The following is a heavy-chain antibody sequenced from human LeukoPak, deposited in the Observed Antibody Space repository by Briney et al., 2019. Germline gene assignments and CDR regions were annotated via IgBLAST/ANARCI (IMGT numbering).Heavy chain of an antibody. D-gene: IGHD4-17*01. J-gene: IGHJ1*01. CDR3: ATSFDYGDYEYFQH. CDR1: GASISSYY. CDR2: IYYSGST. V-gene: IGHV4-59*08. Sequence: SETLSLTCTVSGASISSYYWSWIRQPPGKGLEWIGYIYYSGSTNYNPSLKSRVTISVDTSKNQFSLKLSSVTAADTAVYYCATSFDYGDYEYFQHWGQGTLVTVSS.